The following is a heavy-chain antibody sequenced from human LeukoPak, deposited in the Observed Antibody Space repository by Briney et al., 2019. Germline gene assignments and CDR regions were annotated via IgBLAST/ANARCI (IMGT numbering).Heavy chain of an antibody. D-gene: IGHD4-11*01. Sequence: SQTLSLTCTVSGGSISSGGYYWSWIRQPPGKGLEWIGYIYHSGSTYYNPSLKSRVIISVDRSKNQFSLKLSSVTAADTAVYYCARVGDSNYEPFDYWGQGTLVTVSS. CDR3: ARVGDSNYEPFDY. CDR2: IYHSGST. CDR1: GGSISSGGYY. J-gene: IGHJ4*02. V-gene: IGHV4-30-2*01.